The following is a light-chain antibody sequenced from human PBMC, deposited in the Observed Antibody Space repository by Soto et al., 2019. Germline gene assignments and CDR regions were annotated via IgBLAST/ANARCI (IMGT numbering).Light chain of an antibody. V-gene: IGLV2-14*01. J-gene: IGLJ1*01. CDR2: DVS. CDR3: ASYTTSSTYV. Sequence: QSVLTQPASVSGSPGQSIAISCTGTSSDAGGYSYVSWYQQQPGKAPKLVISDVSNRPSGVSDRFSGSKSGNTASLTISGLQTEDEADYYCASYTTSSTYVFGTGTKLTVL. CDR1: SSDAGGYSY.